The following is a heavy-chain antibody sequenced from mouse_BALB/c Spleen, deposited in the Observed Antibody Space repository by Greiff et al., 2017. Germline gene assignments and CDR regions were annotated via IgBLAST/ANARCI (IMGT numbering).Heavy chain of an antibody. CDR2: IDPANGNT. V-gene: IGHV14-3*02. D-gene: IGHD2-2*01. CDR3: ARWLRAHFDY. Sequence: EVNVVESGAELVKPGASVKLSCTASGFNIKDTYMHWVKQRPVQGLEWIGRIDPANGNTKYDPKFQGKATITADTSSNTAYLQLSSLTSEDTAVYYCARWLRAHFDYWGQGTTLTVSS. CDR1: GFNIKDTY. J-gene: IGHJ2*01.